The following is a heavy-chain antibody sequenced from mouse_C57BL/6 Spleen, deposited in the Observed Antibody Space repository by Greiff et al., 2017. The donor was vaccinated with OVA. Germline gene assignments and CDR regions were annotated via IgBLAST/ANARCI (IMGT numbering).Heavy chain of an antibody. J-gene: IGHJ4*01. Sequence: QVQLQQSGAELVKPGASVKLSCKASGYTFTSYWMQWVKQRPGQGLEWIGEIDPSDSYTNYNQKFKGKATLTVDTSSSTAYMQLSSLTSEDSAVYYCASHYGSREDAMDYWGQGTSVTVSS. CDR2: IDPSDSYT. D-gene: IGHD1-1*01. CDR1: GYTFTSYW. CDR3: ASHYGSREDAMDY. V-gene: IGHV1-50*01.